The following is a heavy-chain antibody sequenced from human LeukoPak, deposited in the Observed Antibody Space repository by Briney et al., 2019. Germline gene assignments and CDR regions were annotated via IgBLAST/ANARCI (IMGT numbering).Heavy chain of an antibody. J-gene: IGHJ4*02. Sequence: PGGSLILSCAASGFTVSSNYMSWVRQAPGKGLEWVSVIYSGGSTYYADSVKGRFTISRDNSKNTLYLQMNSLRAEDTAVYYCARDPGGNSDYWGQGTLVTVSS. CDR2: IYSGGST. V-gene: IGHV3-53*01. CDR3: ARDPGGNSDY. D-gene: IGHD4-23*01. CDR1: GFTVSSNY.